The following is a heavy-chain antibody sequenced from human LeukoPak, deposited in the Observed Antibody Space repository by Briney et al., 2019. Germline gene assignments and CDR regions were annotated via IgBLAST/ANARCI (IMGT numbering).Heavy chain of an antibody. CDR3: ARGYWNYVGNWFDP. CDR1: GGTFSSYA. J-gene: IGHJ5*02. Sequence: SVKVSCKASGGTFSSYAISWVRQAPGQGLEWMGRIIPILGIANYAQKFQGRVTITADKSTSTAYMELSSLRSEDTAVYYCARGYWNYVGNWFDPWSQGTLVTVSS. CDR2: IIPILGIA. D-gene: IGHD1-7*01. V-gene: IGHV1-69*04.